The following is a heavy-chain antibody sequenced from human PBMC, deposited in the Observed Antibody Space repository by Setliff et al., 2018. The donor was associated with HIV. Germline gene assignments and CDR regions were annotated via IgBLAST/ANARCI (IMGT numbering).Heavy chain of an antibody. J-gene: IGHJ4*02. CDR2: ISAYNGNT. D-gene: IGHD3-9*01. CDR3: ATRYFDSASFDY. CDR1: GYTFTSYG. Sequence: ASVQVSCKASGYTFTSYGISWVRQAPGQGLEWMGWISAYNGNTNYAQKLQGRVTMTTDTSTSTAYMELRSLRSDDTAVYYCATRYFDSASFDYWGQGALVTVSS. V-gene: IGHV1-18*01.